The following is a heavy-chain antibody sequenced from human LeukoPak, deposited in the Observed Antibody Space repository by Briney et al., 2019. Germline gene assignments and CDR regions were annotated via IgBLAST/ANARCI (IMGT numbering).Heavy chain of an antibody. J-gene: IGHJ6*02. Sequence: ASVKVSCKASGYTFTGYYMHWVRQAPGQGLEWMGWINPNSGGTNYAQKFQGRVTMTRDTSISTAYMELSRLRSDDTAVYYCARDLQSVAGHYYYYYGMDVWGQGTTVTVSS. CDR1: GYTFTGYY. CDR3: ARDLQSVAGHYYYYYGMDV. D-gene: IGHD6-19*01. V-gene: IGHV1-2*02. CDR2: INPNSGGT.